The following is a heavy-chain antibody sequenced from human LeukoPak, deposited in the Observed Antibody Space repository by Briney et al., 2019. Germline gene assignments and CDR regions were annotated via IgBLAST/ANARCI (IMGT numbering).Heavy chain of an antibody. CDR2: IYYSGST. CDR3: ARATYGDYENHYYDLYYFDY. CDR1: GGSISSSSYY. Sequence: SETLSLTCTVSGGSISSSSYYWGWIRQPPGTGLEWIGSIYYSGSTYYNPSLKSRVTISVDTSKNQFSLKLSSVTAADTAVYYCARATYGDYENHYYDLYYFDYWGQGTLVTVSS. D-gene: IGHD4-17*01. J-gene: IGHJ4*02. V-gene: IGHV4-39*07.